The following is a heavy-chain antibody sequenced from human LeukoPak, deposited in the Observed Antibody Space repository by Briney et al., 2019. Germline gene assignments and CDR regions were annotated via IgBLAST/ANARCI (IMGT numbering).Heavy chain of an antibody. CDR1: GGSISSSSYY. CDR3: ARGIAVADTQYGMDV. V-gene: IGHV4-39*07. J-gene: IGHJ6*02. Sequence: SETLSLTCTVSGGSISSSSYYWGWIRQPPGKGLEWIGEVYHSGSTNYNPSLKSRVTISVDKSKNQFSLKLSSVTAADTAVYYCARGIAVADTQYGMDVWGQGTTVTVSS. D-gene: IGHD6-19*01. CDR2: VYHSGST.